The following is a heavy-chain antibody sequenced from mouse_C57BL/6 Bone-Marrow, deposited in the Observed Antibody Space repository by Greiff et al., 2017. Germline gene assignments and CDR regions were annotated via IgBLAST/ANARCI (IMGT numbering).Heavy chain of an antibody. D-gene: IGHD1-1*01. CDR3: ARSHYYGSSWDYFDD. J-gene: IGHJ2*01. CDR1: GYSITSDY. Sequence: DVKLVESGPGLAKPSQTLSLTCSVTGYSITSDYWNWIRKFPGNKLEYMGYISYSGSTYYNPSLKSRISITRDTSKNQYYLQLNSVTTEDTATYYCARSHYYGSSWDYFDDWGQGTTLTVSS. V-gene: IGHV3-8*01. CDR2: ISYSGST.